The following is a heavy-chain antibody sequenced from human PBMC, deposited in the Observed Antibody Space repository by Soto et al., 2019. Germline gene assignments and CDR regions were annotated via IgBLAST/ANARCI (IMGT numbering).Heavy chain of an antibody. D-gene: IGHD1-1*01. V-gene: IGHV3-15*01. Sequence: GGSLRLSCAASGFTFSNAWMSWVRQAPGKGLEWVGRIKSKTDGGTTDYAAPVKGRFTISRDDSKNTLYLQMNSLKTEDTAVYYCITRGYNWNDNFDYWGQGTLVTVSS. CDR3: ITRGYNWNDNFDY. CDR2: IKSKTDGGTT. J-gene: IGHJ4*02. CDR1: GFTFSNAW.